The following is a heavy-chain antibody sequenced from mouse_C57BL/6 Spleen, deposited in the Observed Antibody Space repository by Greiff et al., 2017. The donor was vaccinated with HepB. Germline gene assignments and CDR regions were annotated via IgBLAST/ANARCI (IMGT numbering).Heavy chain of an antibody. CDR2: IDPSDSYT. Sequence: QVQLQQPGAELVKPGASVKLSCKASGYTFTSYWMQWVKQRPGQGLEWIGEIDPSDSYTNYNQKFKGKATLTVDTSSSTAYMQLSSLTSEDSAVYYYARGGSSYYFDYWGQGTTLTVSS. D-gene: IGHD1-1*01. CDR1: GYTFTSYW. CDR3: ARGGSSYYFDY. J-gene: IGHJ2*01. V-gene: IGHV1-50*01.